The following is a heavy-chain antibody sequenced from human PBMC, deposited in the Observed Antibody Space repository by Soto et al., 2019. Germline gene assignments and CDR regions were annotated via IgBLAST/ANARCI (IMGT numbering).Heavy chain of an antibody. CDR2: IYYSGST. J-gene: IGHJ5*02. CDR1: GGSISSGDYY. D-gene: IGHD2-2*02. Sequence: LSLTCTVSGGSISSGDYYWSWIRQPPGKGLEWIGYIYYSGSTYYNPSLKSRVTISVDTSKNQFSLKLSSVTAADTAVYYCARAPLDIVVVPAAIPGPWFDPWGQGTLVTVSS. V-gene: IGHV4-30-4*01. CDR3: ARAPLDIVVVPAAIPGPWFDP.